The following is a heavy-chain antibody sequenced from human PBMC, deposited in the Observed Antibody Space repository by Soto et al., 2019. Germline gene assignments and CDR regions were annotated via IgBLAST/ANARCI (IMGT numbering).Heavy chain of an antibody. CDR2: IIPIFGTA. CDR1: GGTFSSYA. V-gene: IGHV1-69*13. D-gene: IGHD2-15*01. CDR3: ARDRSPRLVAATNNWFDP. Sequence: SVKVSCKASGGTFSSYAISWVRQAPGQGLEWMGGIIPIFGTANYAQKFQGRVTITADESTSTAYMELSSLRSEDTAVYYCARDRSPRLVAATNNWFDPWGQGTLVTVSS. J-gene: IGHJ5*02.